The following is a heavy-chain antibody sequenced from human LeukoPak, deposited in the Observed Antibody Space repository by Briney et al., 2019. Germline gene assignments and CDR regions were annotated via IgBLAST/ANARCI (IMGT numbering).Heavy chain of an antibody. CDR3: ARSLGLRYCSSTSCYYN. D-gene: IGHD2-2*01. Sequence: ASVKVSCKASGYTFTSYYMHWVRQAPGQGLEWMGIINPSGGSTSYAQKFQGRVTMTRDTSISTAYMELSRLRSDDTAVYYCARSLGLRYCSSTSCYYNWGQGTLVTVSS. CDR2: INPSGGST. V-gene: IGHV1-46*01. CDR1: GYTFTSYY. J-gene: IGHJ4*02.